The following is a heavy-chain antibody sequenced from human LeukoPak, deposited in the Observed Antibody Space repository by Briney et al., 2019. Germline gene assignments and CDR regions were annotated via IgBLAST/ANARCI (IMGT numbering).Heavy chain of an antibody. Sequence: AASVKVSCKASVYTFTGYYMHWVRQAPGQGLEWIGRINPNSGGTNYAQKFQGRVTMTRDTSISTAYMELSRLRSDDTAVYYCARAYYGSGSYYTGYWGQGTLVTVSS. CDR1: VYTFTGYY. D-gene: IGHD3-10*01. CDR3: ARAYYGSGSYYTGY. CDR2: INPNSGGT. J-gene: IGHJ4*02. V-gene: IGHV1-2*06.